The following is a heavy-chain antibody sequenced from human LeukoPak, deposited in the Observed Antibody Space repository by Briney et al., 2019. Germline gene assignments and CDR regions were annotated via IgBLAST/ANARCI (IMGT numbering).Heavy chain of an antibody. V-gene: IGHV1-18*01. CDR3: ARDRDYGYYYYYMDV. CDR2: ITAYNGNT. D-gene: IGHD4-17*01. Sequence: GASVKVSCKASGYTFTSYGISWVRQAPGQGLGWRRWITAYNGNTNYAQKLQGRVTMTTDTSTSTAYMELRSLRSDDTAVYYCARDRDYGYYYYYMDVWGKGTTVTVSS. J-gene: IGHJ6*03. CDR1: GYTFTSYG.